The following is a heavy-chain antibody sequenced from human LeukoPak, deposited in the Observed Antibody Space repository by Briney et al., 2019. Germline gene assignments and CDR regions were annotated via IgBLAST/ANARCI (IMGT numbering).Heavy chain of an antibody. CDR2: IYYSGNT. CDR1: GGSISSYY. D-gene: IGHD4-11*01. V-gene: IGHV4-59*08. CDR3: TRDYYFDL. J-gene: IGHJ2*01. Sequence: PSETLSLTCTVSGGSISSYYWSWIRQPPGMGLEWIGFIYYSGNTNYNPSLKSRVTISVDTSKNQFSLKLSSVTAADTAVHYCTRDYYFDLCGRGTLVTVSS.